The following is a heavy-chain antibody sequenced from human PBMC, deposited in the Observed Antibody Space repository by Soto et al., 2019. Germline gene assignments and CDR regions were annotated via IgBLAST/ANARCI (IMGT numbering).Heavy chain of an antibody. CDR1: GFSLSTSGVG. V-gene: IGHV2-5*01. CDR3: SQCRLPGVAAADRLGIWFDP. D-gene: IGHD6-13*01. CDR2: IYWNDDK. J-gene: IGHJ5*02. Sequence: ESGPTVVSPTETLTLTCTFSGFSLSTSGVGVGWIRQPPGKALEWLALIYWNDDKRYSPSLKSRLTIAKDTSKNQVGLTMTNMDHVDRDTQEFSQCRLPGVAAADRLGIWFDPWGHWTLVTVS.